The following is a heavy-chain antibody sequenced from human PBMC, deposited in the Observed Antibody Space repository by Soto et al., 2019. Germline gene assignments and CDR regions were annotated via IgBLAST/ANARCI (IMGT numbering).Heavy chain of an antibody. Sequence: SETLSLTCTVSGGSVSSGHFYWSWIRQPPGKGLEWIGYIYYSGSTNYNPSLKSRVTISVDTSKNQFSLKLSSVTAADTAVYYCARDQGGYSYGYYYYYGMDVWGQGTTVTVSS. CDR1: GGSVSSGHFY. J-gene: IGHJ6*02. D-gene: IGHD5-18*01. CDR2: IYYSGST. V-gene: IGHV4-61*01. CDR3: ARDQGGYSYGYYYYYGMDV.